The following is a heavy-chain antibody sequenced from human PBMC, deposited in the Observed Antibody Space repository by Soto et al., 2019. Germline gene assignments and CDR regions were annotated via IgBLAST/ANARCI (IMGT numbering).Heavy chain of an antibody. CDR2: ISAYNGNT. V-gene: IGHV1-18*04. D-gene: IGHD3-3*01. CDR3: ARVDVLRFLEWLI. CDR1: GYAFTNYC. Sequence: GSVKVSCKASGYAFTNYCISWVLQAPGQGLEWMGWISAYNGNTNYAQNLQGRVTMTTDTSTSTAYMELRSLRSDDTAVYYCARVDVLRFLEWLIWGQGTLVTVSS. J-gene: IGHJ4*02.